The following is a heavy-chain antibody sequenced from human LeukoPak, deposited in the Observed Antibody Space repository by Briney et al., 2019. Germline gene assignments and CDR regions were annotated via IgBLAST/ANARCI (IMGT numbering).Heavy chain of an antibody. V-gene: IGHV3-23*01. J-gene: IGHJ4*02. Sequence: GGSLRLSCAASGFTFSSYSMNWVRQAPGKGLEWVSAISNSGGSTYYADSVKGRFTISRDNSKNTLYLQMNGLRAEDTAVYYCAKSVIAAAGTFDYWGQGTLVTVSS. D-gene: IGHD6-13*01. CDR2: ISNSGGST. CDR1: GFTFSSYS. CDR3: AKSVIAAAGTFDY.